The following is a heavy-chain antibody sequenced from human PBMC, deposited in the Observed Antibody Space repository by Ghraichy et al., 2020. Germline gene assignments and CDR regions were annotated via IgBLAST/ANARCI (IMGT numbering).Heavy chain of an antibody. V-gene: IGHV3-48*02. CDR3: ARDQRGGRAVRGVIITAFDY. D-gene: IGHD3-10*01. Sequence: GSLRLSCAASGFTFSSYSMNWVRQAPGKGLEWVSYISSSSSTIYYADSVKGRFTISRDNAKNSLYLQMNSLRDEDTAVYYCARDQRGGRAVRGVIITAFDYWGQGTLVTVSS. CDR1: GFTFSSYS. CDR2: ISSSSSTI. J-gene: IGHJ4*02.